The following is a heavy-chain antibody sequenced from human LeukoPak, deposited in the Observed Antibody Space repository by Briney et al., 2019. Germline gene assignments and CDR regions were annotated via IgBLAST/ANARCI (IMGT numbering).Heavy chain of an antibody. D-gene: IGHD3-22*01. J-gene: IGHJ5*02. Sequence: AAVKVSCKASGYTFTGYYMHWVRQAPGQGREGVGWINPNSGGTNYAQKSQGRVTMTRDTSISTAYMELSRLRSDATAVYYCARHSSSGYSFPLNWFDPWGQGTLVTASS. V-gene: IGHV1-2*02. CDR2: INPNSGGT. CDR1: GYTFTGYY. CDR3: ARHSSSGYSFPLNWFDP.